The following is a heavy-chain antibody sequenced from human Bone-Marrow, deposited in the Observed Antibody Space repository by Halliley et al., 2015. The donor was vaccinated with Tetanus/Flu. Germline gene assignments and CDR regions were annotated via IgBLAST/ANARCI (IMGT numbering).Heavy chain of an antibody. J-gene: IGHJ6*02. V-gene: IGHV3-11*06. CDR2: SSSNYM. Sequence: SSSNYMKHEDPVRGRVTIPRDAAKNSVYLEMNSLRVEDTGVYYCARGPGLGRYPFGMDVWGQGTTVTVSS. D-gene: IGHD1-26*01. CDR3: ARGPGLGRYPFGMDV.